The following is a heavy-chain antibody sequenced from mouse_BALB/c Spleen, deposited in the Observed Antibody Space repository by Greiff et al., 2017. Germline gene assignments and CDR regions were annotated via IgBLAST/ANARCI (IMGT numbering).Heavy chain of an antibody. D-gene: IGHD2-3*01. CDR1: GFSLTGYG. CDR2: IWSGGST. J-gene: IGHJ2*01. Sequence: VQVVESGPGLVAPSQSLSITCTVSGFSLTGYGVHWVRQSPGKGLEWLGVIWSGGSTDYNAAFISRLSISKDNSKSQVFFKMNSLQADDTAIYYCARSGYYYYFDYWGQGTTLTVSS. CDR3: ARSGYYYYFDY. V-gene: IGHV2-4-1*01.